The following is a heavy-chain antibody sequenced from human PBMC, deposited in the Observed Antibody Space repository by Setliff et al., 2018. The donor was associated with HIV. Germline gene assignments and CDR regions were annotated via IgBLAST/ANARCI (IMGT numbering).Heavy chain of an antibody. CDR3: ARDREWELESLDY. CDR2: ITYSSGYK. J-gene: IGHJ4*02. D-gene: IGHD1-26*01. Sequence: GGSLRLSCVASGFTFSSFSMNWVRQAPGKGLEWVSSITYSSGYKYYADSVKGRFTISSDNAKNSLYLQMNSLRAEDTAVYYCARDREWELESLDYWGQGTLVTSPQ. CDR1: GFTFSSFS. V-gene: IGHV3-21*01.